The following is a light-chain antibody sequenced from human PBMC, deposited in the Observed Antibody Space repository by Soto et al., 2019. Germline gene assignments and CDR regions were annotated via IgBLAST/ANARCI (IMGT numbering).Light chain of an antibody. CDR1: SSDVGYHNY. Sequence: QSALTQPASVSGSPGQSITISCTGTSSDVGYHNYVSWYQQHPGKAPKLMIYDVSDRPSGVSNRFSGSKSGNTASLTISGLQAEDEADYCCSSYTSGSTLDVLFGGGTKLTVL. V-gene: IGLV2-14*03. CDR2: DVS. CDR3: SSYTSGSTLDVL. J-gene: IGLJ2*01.